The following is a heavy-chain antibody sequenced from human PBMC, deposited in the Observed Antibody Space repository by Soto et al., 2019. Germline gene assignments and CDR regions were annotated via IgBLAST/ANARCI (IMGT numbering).Heavy chain of an antibody. J-gene: IGHJ4*02. CDR1: GFTFSSNE. D-gene: IGHD3-22*01. V-gene: IGHV3-48*03. Sequence: GGSLRLSCAASGFTFSSNEMNWVRQAPGKGLEWVSYISSSGGTIHYADSVKGRFTISRDNAKNSMYLQMNSLRAEDTAVYFCARGPLYDRRGYYHPYYFDFWGPGTLVTVSS. CDR3: ARGPLYDRRGYYHPYYFDF. CDR2: ISSSGGTI.